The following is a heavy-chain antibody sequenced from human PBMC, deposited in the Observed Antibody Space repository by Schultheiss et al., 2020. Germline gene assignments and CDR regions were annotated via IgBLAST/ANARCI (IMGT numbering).Heavy chain of an antibody. CDR1: GFTFSGYG. Sequence: GGSLRLSCSASGFTFSGYGMHWVRQAPGKGLEYVSAISSNGGSTYYADSVKGRFTISRDNSKNTLYIQMSSLRAEDTAVYYCVKVVGLGSYFSEGDYYGMDVWGQGTPVTVSS. CDR2: ISSNGGST. CDR3: VKVVGLGSYFSEGDYYGMDV. J-gene: IGHJ6*02. D-gene: IGHD3-10*01. V-gene: IGHV3-64D*06.